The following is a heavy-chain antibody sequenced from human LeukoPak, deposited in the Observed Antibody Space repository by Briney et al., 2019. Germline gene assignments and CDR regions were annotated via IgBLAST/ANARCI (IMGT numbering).Heavy chain of an antibody. CDR2: IDHSGST. V-gene: IGHV4-34*01. Sequence: KPSETLSLTCAVYGGSFSGYYWSWIRLPPGKGLEWIGEIDHSGSTNYNPSLKSRVTISVDTSKNQFSLKLSSVTAADTAVYYCARAVVGSRDYWGQGTLVTVSS. CDR1: GGSFSGYY. D-gene: IGHD2-15*01. J-gene: IGHJ4*02. CDR3: ARAVVGSRDY.